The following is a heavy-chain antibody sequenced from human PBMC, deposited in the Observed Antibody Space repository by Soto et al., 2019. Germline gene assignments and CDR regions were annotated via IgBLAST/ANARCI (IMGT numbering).Heavy chain of an antibody. CDR3: ARDSSGWSSYYYYGMDV. D-gene: IGHD6-19*01. J-gene: IGHJ6*02. V-gene: IGHV4-59*01. Sequence: SETLSLTCTVSVGSISSYYWSWIRQPPGKGLEWIGYIYYSGSTNYNPSLKSRVTISVDTSKNQFSLKLSSVTAADTAVYYCARDSSGWSSYYYYGMDVWGQGTTVTVSS. CDR1: VGSISSYY. CDR2: IYYSGST.